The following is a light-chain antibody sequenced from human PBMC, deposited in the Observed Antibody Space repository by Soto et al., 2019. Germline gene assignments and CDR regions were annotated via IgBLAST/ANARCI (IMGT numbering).Light chain of an antibody. CDR2: GAS. CDR3: QQYNNWPPWT. Sequence: EIVMTQSPASLSVLPGERATLSCRASQSVSSNLAWYQHKPGQTPRLLIYGASTRATGIPARFSGSGSGTEFTLTISSLQSEDFAVYYCQQYNNWPPWTFGQGTKVEIK. V-gene: IGKV3-15*01. CDR1: QSVSSN. J-gene: IGKJ1*01.